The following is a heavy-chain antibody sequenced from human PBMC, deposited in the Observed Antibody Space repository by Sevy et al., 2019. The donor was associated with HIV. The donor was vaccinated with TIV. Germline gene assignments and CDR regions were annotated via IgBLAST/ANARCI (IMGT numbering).Heavy chain of an antibody. V-gene: IGHV3-21*01. CDR2: ISSSSSYI. CDR3: ARDYYYYDSSGQLGGFY. CDR1: GFTFSSYS. D-gene: IGHD3-22*01. J-gene: IGHJ4*02. Sequence: GGSLRLSCAASGFTFSSYSMNWVRQAPGKGLEWVSSISSSSSYIYYADSVKGRFTISRDNAKNSLYLQMNSLRAEDTAVYYCARDYYYYDSSGQLGGFYWGPGTLVTVSS.